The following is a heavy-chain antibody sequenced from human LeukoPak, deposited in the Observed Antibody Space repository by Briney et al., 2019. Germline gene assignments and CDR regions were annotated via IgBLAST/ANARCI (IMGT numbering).Heavy chain of an antibody. Sequence: SVKVSCKASGFNFISCAISWVRQAPGQGLEWMGGIIPIFGTANYAQKFQGRVTITADESTSTAYMELSSLRSEDTAVYYCASVKGGPRYYYYYYYMDVWGKGTTVTISS. CDR3: ASVKGGPRYYYYYYYMDV. D-gene: IGHD3-16*01. CDR2: IIPIFGTA. V-gene: IGHV1-69*13. CDR1: GFNFISCA. J-gene: IGHJ6*03.